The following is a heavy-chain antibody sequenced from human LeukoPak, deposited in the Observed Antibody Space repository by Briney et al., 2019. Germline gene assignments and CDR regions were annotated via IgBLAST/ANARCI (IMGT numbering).Heavy chain of an antibody. Sequence: NPSETLSLTCTVSGAPIRSRTYYWGWIRQPPGKGLEWIASVHHSGSTYDNPSLKSRVTISVDTSKNHVSLKLTSVSAAYTAVYYCARRSSVAGRGRFDPWGQGTLVTVSS. CDR2: VHHSGST. J-gene: IGHJ5*02. D-gene: IGHD6-19*01. V-gene: IGHV4-39*02. CDR3: ARRSSVAGRGRFDP. CDR1: GAPIRSRTYY.